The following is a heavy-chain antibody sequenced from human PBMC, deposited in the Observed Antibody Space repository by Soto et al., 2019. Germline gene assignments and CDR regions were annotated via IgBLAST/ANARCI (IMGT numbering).Heavy chain of an antibody. J-gene: IGHJ3*02. Sequence: SETLSLTCIVSNGSISDYYWTWIRQPPGKGLEWIGYIYYSGSTRYSPSLKSRVTISVDTSKNQFSLKLSSVTAADTAVYFCARGILEAAASKPFDIWGQGTMVTVSS. CDR3: ARGILEAAASKPFDI. D-gene: IGHD6-13*01. CDR2: IYYSGST. V-gene: IGHV4-59*01. CDR1: NGSISDYY.